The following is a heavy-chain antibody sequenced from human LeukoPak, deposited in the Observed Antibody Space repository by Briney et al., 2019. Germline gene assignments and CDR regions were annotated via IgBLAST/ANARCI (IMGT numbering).Heavy chain of an antibody. CDR1: GGSVSSINGA. J-gene: IGHJ4*02. V-gene: IGHV6-1*01. CDR2: TYYRSKWYN. D-gene: IGHD6-19*01. CDR3: ARDLGNTGWYTFDY. Sequence: PSQTLSLTCAISGGSVSSINGAWNWIRQSPSRGLEWLGRTYYRSKWYNDYVESMKGRITISPDTSKNQFSLHLNSVTPEDTAVYYCARDLGNTGWYTFDYWGQGTLVTVSS.